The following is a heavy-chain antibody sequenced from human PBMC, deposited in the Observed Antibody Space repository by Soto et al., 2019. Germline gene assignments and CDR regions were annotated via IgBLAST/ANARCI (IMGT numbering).Heavy chain of an antibody. CDR1: GFIFNSYS. D-gene: IGHD1-26*01. Sequence: EVQLVESGGGLVQPGGSLRLSCVASGFIFNSYSMNWVRQAPGKGLEWISYINSGSTSVFYADSVKGRFSISRDNAKNSLYLQMNSMSAEDPAVYYCASSASPDAYWGQGTLVTVSS. J-gene: IGHJ4*02. V-gene: IGHV3-48*01. CDR2: INSGSTSV. CDR3: ASSASPDAY.